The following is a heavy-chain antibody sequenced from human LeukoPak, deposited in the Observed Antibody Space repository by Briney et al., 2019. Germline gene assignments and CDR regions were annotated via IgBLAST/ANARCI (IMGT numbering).Heavy chain of an antibody. V-gene: IGHV1-2*02. Sequence: ASVKVSCKASRDPFTNFVINWVRQAPGQGLEWMGWITPNTGGTNYAQKFQGRVTMTSDTSISTAYMDLSGLRSDDTAIYYCARAGCGGGSGQYYYYMDVWGKGTRVTVSS. D-gene: IGHD2-15*01. CDR2: ITPNTGGT. J-gene: IGHJ6*03. CDR1: RDPFTNFV. CDR3: ARAGCGGGSGQYYYYMDV.